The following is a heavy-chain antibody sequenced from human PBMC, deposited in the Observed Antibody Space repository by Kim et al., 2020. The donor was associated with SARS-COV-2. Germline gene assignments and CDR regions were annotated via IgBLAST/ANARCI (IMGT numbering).Heavy chain of an antibody. D-gene: IGHD5-18*01. J-gene: IGHJ4*02. CDR3: AGGVWLWLFEY. CDR2: INPSGGST. Sequence: ASVKVSCKTSGYTFTNYYLHWVRQAPGQGLEWVGFINPSGGSTNYAQKFQGRVTVTRDTSTSTAYMELNSLTSDDTAVYFCAGGVWLWLFEYWGQGTLVTVSS. V-gene: IGHV1-46*01. CDR1: GYTFTNYY.